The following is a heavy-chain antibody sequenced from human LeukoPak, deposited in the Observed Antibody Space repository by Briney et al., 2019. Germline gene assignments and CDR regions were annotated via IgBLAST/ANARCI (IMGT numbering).Heavy chain of an antibody. V-gene: IGHV3-48*02. Sequence: GGSLRLSCAASGFTFSRYSINWVRQAPGKGLEWISYISAGGSTMYYADSVKGRFTISRDNAKNALYLQVSSMRDEDTAVYYCARGEYDWGQGTLVTVSS. CDR3: ARGEYD. D-gene: IGHD3-10*01. J-gene: IGHJ4*02. CDR1: GFTFSRYS. CDR2: ISAGGSTM.